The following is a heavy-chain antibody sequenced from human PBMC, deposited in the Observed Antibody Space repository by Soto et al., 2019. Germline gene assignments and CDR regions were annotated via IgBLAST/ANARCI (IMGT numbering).Heavy chain of an antibody. V-gene: IGHV1-18*01. CDR1: GYTFTSYG. J-gene: IGHJ4*02. D-gene: IGHD3-10*01. CDR2: ISAHNGNT. Sequence: QVHLVQSGAEVKKPGALVKVSCKASGYTFTSYGITWVRQAPGQGLEWMGWISAHNGNTDYAQKLQGRVIVTRDTSTSTALMELRSLISDDTAVYYCARGRFGDYWGQGALVTVSS. CDR3: ARGRFGDY.